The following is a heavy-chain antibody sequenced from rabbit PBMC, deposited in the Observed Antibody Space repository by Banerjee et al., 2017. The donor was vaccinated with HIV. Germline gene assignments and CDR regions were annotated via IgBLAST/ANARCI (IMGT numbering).Heavy chain of an antibody. Sequence: QEQLVESGGGLVQPEGSLTLTCKASGVSFSVSSYMCWVRQAPGKGLEWIACIEAGSSGFTYFANWAKGRFTISMTSSTTVTLQMTSLTAADTATYFCARDTGTSFSTYGMDLWGQGTLVTVS. CDR2: IEAGSSGFT. J-gene: IGHJ3*01. V-gene: IGHV1S45*01. D-gene: IGHD7-1*01. CDR3: ARDTGTSFSTYGMDL. CDR1: GVSFSVSSY.